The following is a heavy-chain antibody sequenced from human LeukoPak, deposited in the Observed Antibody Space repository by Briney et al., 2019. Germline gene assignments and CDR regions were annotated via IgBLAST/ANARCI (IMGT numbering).Heavy chain of an antibody. J-gene: IGHJ4*02. Sequence: SETLSLTCTVSGGSISSYYWSWIRQPPGKGLEWIGYIYYSGSTNYNPSLKSRVTISVDTSKNQFSLKLSSVTAADTAVYYCARAQYDSGGYLFDYWGQGTLVTVSS. D-gene: IGHD3-22*01. CDR2: IYYSGST. CDR1: GGSISSYY. CDR3: ARAQYDSGGYLFDY. V-gene: IGHV4-59*01.